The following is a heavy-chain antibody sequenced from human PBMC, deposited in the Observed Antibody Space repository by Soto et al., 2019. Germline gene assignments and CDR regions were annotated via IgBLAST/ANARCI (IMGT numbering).Heavy chain of an antibody. Sequence: GGSLRLSCAASGFTFSNYWMSWVRQAPGKRLEWVANIKEDGSEKYYVDSVKGRFTISRDNAKNSLFLQMNSLRAEDTAVYYCATDLYQLPTMKYYYYGMDVWGQGXTVTV. D-gene: IGHD2-2*01. CDR2: IKEDGSEK. V-gene: IGHV3-7*03. J-gene: IGHJ6*02. CDR1: GFTFSNYW. CDR3: ATDLYQLPTMKYYYYGMDV.